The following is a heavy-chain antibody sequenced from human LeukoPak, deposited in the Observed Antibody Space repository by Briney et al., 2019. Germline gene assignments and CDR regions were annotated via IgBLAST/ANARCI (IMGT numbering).Heavy chain of an antibody. J-gene: IGHJ4*02. V-gene: IGHV3-7*01. Sequence: GGSLRLSCAASGFTFSSCWMSWVRQAPGKGLEWVANIKQDGSEKYYVDSVKGRFTISRDNAKNSLYLQMNSLRAEDTAVYYCARSGGGIYWGQGTLVTVSS. CDR3: ARSGGGIY. CDR1: GFTFSSCW. D-gene: IGHD1-1*01. CDR2: IKQDGSEK.